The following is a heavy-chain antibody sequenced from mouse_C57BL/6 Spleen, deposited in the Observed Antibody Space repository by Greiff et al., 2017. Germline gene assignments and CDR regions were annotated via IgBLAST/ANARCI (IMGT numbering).Heavy chain of an antibody. CDR3: ASAYYSWYFDV. D-gene: IGHD2-12*01. V-gene: IGHV1-81*01. CDR2: IYPRSGNT. J-gene: IGHJ1*03. Sequence: QVHVKQSGAELARPGASVKLSCKASGYTFTSYGISWVKQRTGQGLEWIGEIYPRSGNTYYNEKFKGKATLTADKSSSTAYMELRSLTSEDSAVYFCASAYYSWYFDVWGTGTTVTVSS. CDR1: GYTFTSYG.